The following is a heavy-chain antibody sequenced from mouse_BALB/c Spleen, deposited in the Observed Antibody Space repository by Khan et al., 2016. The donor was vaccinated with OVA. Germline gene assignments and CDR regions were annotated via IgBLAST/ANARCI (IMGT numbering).Heavy chain of an antibody. Sequence: QIQLVQSGPELKKPGETVRISCKASGYTFTTTGIQWVQKMPGKGLKWIGWINTHSGVPKYAEDFKGRFAFSLEISVNTAYLQITNLKNEDTATYVCARGWAAYYRNDGGAMEYWGRGTSVTVSS. V-gene: IGHV9-4*02. D-gene: IGHD2-14*01. CDR3: ARGWAAYYRNDGGAMEY. CDR1: GYTFTTTG. CDR2: INTHSGVP. J-gene: IGHJ4*01.